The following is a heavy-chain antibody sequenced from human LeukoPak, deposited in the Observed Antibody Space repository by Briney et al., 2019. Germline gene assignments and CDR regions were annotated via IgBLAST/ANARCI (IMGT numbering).Heavy chain of an antibody. V-gene: IGHV1-69*13. D-gene: IGHD4-17*01. CDR2: IIPIFGTA. CDR1: GGTFSSYA. J-gene: IGHJ6*03. Sequence: SVKVSCKACGGTFSSYAISWVRQAPGQGLEWMGGIIPIFGTANYAQKFQGRVTITADESTSTAYTELSSLRSEDTAVYYCARGDYGDYVYHYYYMDVWGKGTTVTISS. CDR3: ARGDYGDYVYHYYYMDV.